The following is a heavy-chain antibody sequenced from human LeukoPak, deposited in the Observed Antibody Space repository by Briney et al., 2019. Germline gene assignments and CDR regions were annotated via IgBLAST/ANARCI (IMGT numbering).Heavy chain of an antibody. CDR2: MNPNSGNT. D-gene: IGHD3-10*01. CDR1: GYTFTSYD. Sequence: GASVKVSCKASGYTFTSYDINGVRQATGQGLEWMGWMNPNSGNTGYAQKFRGRVTMTRNTSISTAYMELSSLRAEDTAVYYCAKDLPITIWFGELLNPYWGQGTLVTVSS. J-gene: IGHJ4*02. V-gene: IGHV1-8*01. CDR3: AKDLPITIWFGELLNPY.